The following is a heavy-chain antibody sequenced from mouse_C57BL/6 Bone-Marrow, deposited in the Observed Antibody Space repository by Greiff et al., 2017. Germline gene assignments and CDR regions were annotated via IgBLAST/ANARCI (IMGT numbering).Heavy chain of an antibody. CDR1: GYTFTSYW. V-gene: IGHV1-64*01. J-gene: IGHJ1*03. Sequence: QVQLQQSGAELVKPGASVKLSCKASGYTFTSYWMHWVKQRPGQGLEWIGMIHPNSGSTNYNEKFKSKATLTVDKSSSTAYMQLSSLTSEDSAVYYCARGDYYGSSLWYFDVGGTGTTVTVSS. CDR2: IHPNSGST. D-gene: IGHD1-1*01. CDR3: ARGDYYGSSLWYFDV.